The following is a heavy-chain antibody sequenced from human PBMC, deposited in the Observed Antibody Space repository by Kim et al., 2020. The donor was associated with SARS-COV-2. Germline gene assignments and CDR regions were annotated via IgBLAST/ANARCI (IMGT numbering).Heavy chain of an antibody. CDR2: NRGNT. Sequence: NRGNTGYAQKFQGRVTMTRNTSISTAYMELSSLRSEDTAVYYCARGGMDVWGQGTTVTVSS. CDR3: ARGGMDV. J-gene: IGHJ6*02. V-gene: IGHV1-8*01.